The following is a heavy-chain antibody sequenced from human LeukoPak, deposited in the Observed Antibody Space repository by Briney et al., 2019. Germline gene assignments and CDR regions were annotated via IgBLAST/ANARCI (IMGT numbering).Heavy chain of an antibody. V-gene: IGHV3-7*01. CDR1: GFTFSSYW. D-gene: IGHD1-1*01. J-gene: IGHJ4*02. CDR2: IKQDGSEK. Sequence: GGSLRLSCAASGFTFSSYWMSWVRQAPGKGLEWVANIKQDGSEKYYVDSVKGRFTISRDNARNSLYLQMNSLRAEDTAVYCCARARWNVRLIDYWGQGTLVTVSS. CDR3: ARARWNVRLIDY.